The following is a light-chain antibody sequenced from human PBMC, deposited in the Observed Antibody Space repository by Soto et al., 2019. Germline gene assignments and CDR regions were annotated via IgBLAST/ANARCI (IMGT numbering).Light chain of an antibody. CDR3: ETWDSNPSVV. V-gene: IGLV4-60*02. CDR2: LEGSGSY. Sequence: QLVLTQSSSASASLGSSVKLTCTLSSGHSSYIIAWHQQQPGKAPRYLMKLEGSGSYNKGSGVPDRFSGSSSGADRYLTISNLQFEDEADYYCETWDSNPSVVFGGGTKLTVL. CDR1: SGHSSYI. J-gene: IGLJ2*01.